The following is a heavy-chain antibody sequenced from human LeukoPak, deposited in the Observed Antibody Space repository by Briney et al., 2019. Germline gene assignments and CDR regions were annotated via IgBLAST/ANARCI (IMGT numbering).Heavy chain of an antibody. Sequence: PGRSLRLSCAASGFTFSSFGLHWVRQAPGKGLEWVAVIWFDGTNKYYADSVRGRFTISRDNSKNTLYLQMSSLRAEDTAVYYCATEALRPYPAFDSWGHGTLVTVSS. J-gene: IGHJ4*01. CDR3: ATEALRPYPAFDS. V-gene: IGHV3-33*01. CDR1: GFTFSSFG. CDR2: IWFDGTNK. D-gene: IGHD3-16*01.